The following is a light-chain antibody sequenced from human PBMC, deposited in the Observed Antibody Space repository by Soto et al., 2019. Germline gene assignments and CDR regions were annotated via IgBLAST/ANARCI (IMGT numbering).Light chain of an antibody. V-gene: IGKV1-5*03. CDR2: KAS. CDR3: QQYNSYSWT. J-gene: IGKJ1*01. CDR1: PSISSW. Sequence: DIQMTQYPSTLSASVGDRVPITSRASPSISSWLAWYQQKPGKAPKLLIYKASSLESGVPSRFSGSGSGTEFTLTISSLQPDDVATYYCQQYNSYSWTFGQGTKVEIK.